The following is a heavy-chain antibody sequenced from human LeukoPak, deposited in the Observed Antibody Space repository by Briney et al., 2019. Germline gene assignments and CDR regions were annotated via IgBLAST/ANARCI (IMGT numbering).Heavy chain of an antibody. J-gene: IGHJ5*02. D-gene: IGHD3-22*01. V-gene: IGHV3-30*18. CDR1: GFTFSSYG. CDR2: ISYDGSNK. Sequence: GRSLRLSCAASGFTFSSYGMHWVRQAPGKGLEWVAVISYDGSNKYYADSVKGRFTISRDNSKNTLYLQMNSLRAEDTALYYCAKSSGYLNWFDPWGQGTLVTVSS. CDR3: AKSSGYLNWFDP.